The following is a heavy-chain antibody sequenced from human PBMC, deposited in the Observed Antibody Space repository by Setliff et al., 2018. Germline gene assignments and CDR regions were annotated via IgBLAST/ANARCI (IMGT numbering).Heavy chain of an antibody. J-gene: IGHJ4*02. Sequence: SETLSLTCTVSGGSLSSGPYYWTWVRQPAGKGLEWIGHIYTSGTTNYSPSLRSRVTISADTSKNQFSLQLNSVTATDTAVYYCARGRLLYVGDSHYFDNWGQGTLVTFSS. CDR3: ARGRLLYVGDSHYFDN. CDR1: GGSLSSGPYY. D-gene: IGHD4-17*01. CDR2: IYTSGTT. V-gene: IGHV4-61*09.